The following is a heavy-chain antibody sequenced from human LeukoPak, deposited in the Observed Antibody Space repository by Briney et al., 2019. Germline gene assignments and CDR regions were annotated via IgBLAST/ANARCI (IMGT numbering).Heavy chain of an antibody. V-gene: IGHV3-9*01. CDR2: ISWNSGSI. CDR1: GFTFDDYA. J-gene: IGHJ4*02. D-gene: IGHD3-22*01. Sequence: PGGSLRLSCEASGFTFDDYAMHWVRQAPGKGLEWVSGISWNSGSIGYADSVKGRFTISRDNAKNSLYLQMNSLRAEDTALYYCAKDASYYYDSSGTDYWGQGTLVTVSS. CDR3: AKDASYYYDSSGTDY.